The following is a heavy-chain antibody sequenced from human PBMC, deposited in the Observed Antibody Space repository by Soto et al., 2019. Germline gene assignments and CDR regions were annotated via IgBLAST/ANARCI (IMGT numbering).Heavy chain of an antibody. D-gene: IGHD1-26*01. Sequence: GASVKVSCKASGYTFTSYGISWLRQSPGQGLEWMGWISAYNGNTNYAQKLQGRVTMTTDTSTSTAYMELRSLRSDDTAVYYCARSPNSGSYSGYYYYGMDVWGQGTTVTVSS. CDR3: ARSPNSGSYSGYYYYGMDV. CDR2: ISAYNGNT. V-gene: IGHV1-18*04. J-gene: IGHJ6*02. CDR1: GYTFTSYG.